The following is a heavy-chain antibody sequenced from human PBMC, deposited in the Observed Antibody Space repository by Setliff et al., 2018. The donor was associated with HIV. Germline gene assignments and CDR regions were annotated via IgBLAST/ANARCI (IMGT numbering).Heavy chain of an antibody. D-gene: IGHD6-6*01. CDR1: GGSISTGGYY. CDR2: IYHSGST. Sequence: PSETLSLTCTVSGGSISTGGYYWGWIRQPPGKGLEWIGSIYHSGSTYYNPSLKSRVAISVDTSKNQFSLKLSSVTAADTAVYYCARHSDIAARRTYFDYWGQGTLVTVSS. CDR3: ARHSDIAARRTYFDY. V-gene: IGHV4-39*01. J-gene: IGHJ4*02.